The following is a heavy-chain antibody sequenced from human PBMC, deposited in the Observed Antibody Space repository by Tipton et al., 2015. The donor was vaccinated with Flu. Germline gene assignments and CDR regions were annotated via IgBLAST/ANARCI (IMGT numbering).Heavy chain of an antibody. Sequence: TLSLTCSVSGGSIGSPYCWGWVRQPPGKGLEWIGNICPGSPYYNPALKSRVTISVDTSKNHFSLKLTSVTAADTAVYYCARDRWEYASGFDSWGQGTLVTVSP. J-gene: IGHJ4*02. D-gene: IGHD2-2*01. V-gene: IGHV4-38-2*02. CDR3: ARDRWEYASGFDS. CDR2: ICPGSP. CDR1: GGSIGSPYC.